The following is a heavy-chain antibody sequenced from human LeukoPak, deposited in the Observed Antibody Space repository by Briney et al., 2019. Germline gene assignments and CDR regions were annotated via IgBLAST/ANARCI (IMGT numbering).Heavy chain of an antibody. Sequence: PGRSLRLACAASGFTFSNYVMQWARQAAARWREWVALIAHEGSKKYYADSVKGRFTISRENSKNTVYVQMNSLRPEDTAVYSCARSFFQWNYASCLDPCGEGTPVTVS. V-gene: IGHV3-30*03. CDR1: GFTFSNYV. J-gene: IGHJ5*02. CDR2: IAHEGSKK. D-gene: IGHD1-7*01. CDR3: ARSFFQWNYASCLDP.